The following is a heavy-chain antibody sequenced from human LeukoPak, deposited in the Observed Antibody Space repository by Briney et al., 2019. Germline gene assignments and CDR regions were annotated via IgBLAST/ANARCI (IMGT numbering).Heavy chain of an antibody. Sequence: GGSLRLSCAASGFTFSSFGMHWVSQAPGKWLEWVAFIRYDGTDKYYADSVKGRFTISRDNSKNTLYLQMNSLRPEDTAVYYCAPRVVVITAPFDYWGQGTLITVSS. CDR1: GFTFSSFG. V-gene: IGHV3-30*02. CDR2: IRYDGTDK. J-gene: IGHJ4*02. D-gene: IGHD2-21*01. CDR3: APRVVVITAPFDY.